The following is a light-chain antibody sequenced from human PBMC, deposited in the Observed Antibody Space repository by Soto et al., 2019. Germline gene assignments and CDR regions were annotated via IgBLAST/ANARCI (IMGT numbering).Light chain of an antibody. CDR3: QQYNNWPPWT. J-gene: IGKJ1*01. Sequence: EIVMTQSPATLSVSPGERATLSCRASQSVSSNLAWYQQKPGQAPRLLIYGASTRATGIPARFSGSGSGTEFTLTSSSLLSEDFAVYYCQQYNNWPPWTFGQWTKVEIK. CDR2: GAS. V-gene: IGKV3-15*01. CDR1: QSVSSN.